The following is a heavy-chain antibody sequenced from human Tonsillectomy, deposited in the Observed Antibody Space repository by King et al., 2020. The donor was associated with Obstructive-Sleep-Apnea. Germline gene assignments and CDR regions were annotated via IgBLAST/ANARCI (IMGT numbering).Heavy chain of an antibody. Sequence: VQLVESGGGLVQPGGSLRLSCAASGFTFSSYNMNWVRQAPGKGLEWVSYISRSGSTTYLADSVRGRFTISRDNAKSSLYLQMNSLRAEDTAVYYCAGDQTCPQCAVGAATGFDYWGQGTLVTVSS. V-gene: IGHV3-48*04. CDR2: ISRSGSTT. D-gene: IGHD1-26*01. CDR1: GFTFSSYN. CDR3: AGDQTCPQCAVGAATGFDY. J-gene: IGHJ4*02.